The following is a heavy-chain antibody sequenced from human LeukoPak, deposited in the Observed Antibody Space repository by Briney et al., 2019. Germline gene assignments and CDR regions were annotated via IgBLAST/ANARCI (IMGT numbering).Heavy chain of an antibody. CDR1: GYTFTSYY. D-gene: IGHD3-22*01. J-gene: IGHJ4*02. Sequence: ASVKVSCKASGYTFTSYYMHWVRQAPGQGLEWMGIINPSGGSTSYAQKFQGRVTTTRDTSTSTVYMELSSLRSEDTAVYYCARRGAKDDSSGYLDYWGQGTLVTVSS. CDR2: INPSGGST. CDR3: ARRGAKDDSSGYLDY. V-gene: IGHV1-46*01.